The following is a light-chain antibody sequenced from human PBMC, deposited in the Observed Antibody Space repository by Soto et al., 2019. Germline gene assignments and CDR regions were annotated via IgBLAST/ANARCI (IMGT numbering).Light chain of an antibody. CDR2: SVS. CDR1: QSVSSD. CDR3: LQYDNWPRT. V-gene: IGKV3-15*01. Sequence: DIVMTQSPATLSVSPGETATLSCRASQSVSSDLAWYQQKPGQSPRLLIYSVSTRATGIPARFSGSGFGTEFSLIISSLQSEDCALYFCLQYDNWPRTFGQGTRVEIK. J-gene: IGKJ1*01.